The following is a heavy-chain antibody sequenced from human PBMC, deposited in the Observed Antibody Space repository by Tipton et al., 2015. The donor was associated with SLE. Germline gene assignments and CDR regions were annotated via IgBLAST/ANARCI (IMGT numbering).Heavy chain of an antibody. V-gene: IGHV3-23*01. Sequence: GSLRLSCAASGFTFSTYAMSWVRQAPGKGLEWASAISSSGGYTYFADSLKGRFTISRDNSKNTLYLQMNSLRAEDTAVYYCAIHPGSVRDGYNLFDYGGQGTLVTVSS. D-gene: IGHD5-24*01. CDR2: ISSSGGYT. J-gene: IGHJ4*02. CDR3: AIHPGSVRDGYNLFDY. CDR1: GFTFSTYA.